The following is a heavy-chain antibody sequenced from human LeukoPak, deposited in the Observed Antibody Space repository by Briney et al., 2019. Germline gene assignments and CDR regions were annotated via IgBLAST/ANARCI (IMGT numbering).Heavy chain of an antibody. D-gene: IGHD3-22*01. J-gene: IGHJ4*02. CDR2: IYSGGST. CDR3: AKGDSDSSGCLDY. CDR1: GFTFSNYV. Sequence: GGSLRLSCAASGFTFSNYVMSWVRQAPGKGLEWVSVIYSGGSTYYADSVKGRFTISRDNPKNTLYLQMNSLRAEDTAVYYCAKGDSDSSGCLDYWGQGTLVTVSS. V-gene: IGHV3-66*01.